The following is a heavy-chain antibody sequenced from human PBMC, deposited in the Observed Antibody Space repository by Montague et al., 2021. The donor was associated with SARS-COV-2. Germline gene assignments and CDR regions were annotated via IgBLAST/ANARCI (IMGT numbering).Heavy chain of an antibody. V-gene: IGHV4-39*01. CDR3: ARRVTRGAFDV. J-gene: IGHJ3*01. CDR2: IYYSGTS. D-gene: IGHD1-1*01. CDR1: GGSISSSTYY. Sequence: SETLSPTCIVSGGSISSSTYYWAWIRQPPGKGLEWIGTIYYSGTSCYXPSLRSRVTISVDTSRNQFYLKLTSVTAADMGLYYCARRVTRGAFDVWGQGTMVTVSS.